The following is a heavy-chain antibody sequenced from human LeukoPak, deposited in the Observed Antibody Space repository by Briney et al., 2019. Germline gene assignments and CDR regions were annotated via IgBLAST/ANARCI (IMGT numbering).Heavy chain of an antibody. CDR2: IIPILGIA. J-gene: IGHJ4*02. CDR1: GYTFTSYA. D-gene: IGHD3-22*01. Sequence: ASVKVSCKASGYTFTSYAISWVRQAPGQGLEWMGRIIPILGIANYAQKFQGRVTITADKSTSTAYMELSSLRSEGTAVYYCARERTPYYYDSSGYSNVSPFDYWGQGTLVTVSS. V-gene: IGHV1-69*04. CDR3: ARERTPYYYDSSGYSNVSPFDY.